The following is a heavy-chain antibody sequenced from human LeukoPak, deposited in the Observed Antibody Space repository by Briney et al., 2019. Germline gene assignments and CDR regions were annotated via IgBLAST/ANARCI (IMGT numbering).Heavy chain of an antibody. V-gene: IGHV1-46*01. J-gene: IGHJ1*01. CDR1: GYTFTSYY. D-gene: IGHD3-22*01. CDR2: INPSGGST. Sequence: ASVKVSCKASGYTFTSYYMHWVRQAPGQGLEWMGIINPSGGSTSYAQKFQGRVTMTRDTSTSTVYMELSSLRSEDTAVYYCARDSDGYDSSGPNLQHWGQGTLVTVSS. CDR3: ARDSDGYDSSGPNLQH.